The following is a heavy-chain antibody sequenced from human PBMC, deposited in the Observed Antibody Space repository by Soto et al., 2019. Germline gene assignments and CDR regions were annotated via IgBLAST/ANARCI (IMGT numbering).Heavy chain of an antibody. CDR3: ARVVLGKGSGSYSLLSADAFDI. J-gene: IGHJ3*02. Sequence: QVQLVQSGAEVKKPGASVKVSCKASGYTFTSYYMHWVRQAPGQGLEWMGIINPSGGSTSYAQKFQGRDTMTRDTSTSTVYMELSSLRSEDTAVYYCARVVLGKGSGSYSLLSADAFDIWGQGTMVTVSS. CDR2: INPSGGST. D-gene: IGHD1-26*01. CDR1: GYTFTSYY. V-gene: IGHV1-46*01.